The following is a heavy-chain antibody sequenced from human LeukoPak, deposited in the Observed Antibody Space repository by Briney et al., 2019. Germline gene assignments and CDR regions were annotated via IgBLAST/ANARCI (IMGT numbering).Heavy chain of an antibody. Sequence: SETLSLTCIVSGASISSDYWSWIRQPPGKGLEWIGYIFFSGSTNYNPSLKSRVTMSVDTSKNQFSLNLSSVTAADTAVYYCARGEMATLEDAFDIWGQGTMVTVSS. J-gene: IGHJ3*02. D-gene: IGHD5-24*01. V-gene: IGHV4-59*01. CDR2: IFFSGST. CDR3: ARGEMATLEDAFDI. CDR1: GASISSDY.